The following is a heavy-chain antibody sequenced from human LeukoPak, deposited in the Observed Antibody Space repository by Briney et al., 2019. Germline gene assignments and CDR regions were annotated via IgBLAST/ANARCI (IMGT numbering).Heavy chain of an antibody. Sequence: GGSLRLSCAASGFTFSSYWMSWVRQAPGKGLEWVANIKQDGSEKYYVDSVKGRFTISRDNAKNSLYLQMNSLRAKDTAVYYCARGMLRWPLDYWGQGTLVTVSS. D-gene: IGHD4-23*01. CDR1: GFTFSSYW. CDR3: ARGMLRWPLDY. CDR2: IKQDGSEK. J-gene: IGHJ4*02. V-gene: IGHV3-7*01.